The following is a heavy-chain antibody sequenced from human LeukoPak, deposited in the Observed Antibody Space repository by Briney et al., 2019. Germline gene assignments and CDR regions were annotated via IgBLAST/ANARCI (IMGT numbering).Heavy chain of an antibody. CDR2: ISSSSSYI. CDR1: GFTFSTYS. J-gene: IGHJ4*02. D-gene: IGHD1-26*01. V-gene: IGHV3-21*01. CDR3: ARTQSGSYGFDY. Sequence: GGSLRLSCAASGFTFSTYSMNWLRQAPGKGLEWVSSISSSSSYIYYADSVKGRFTISRDNAKNSLYLQMNSLRAEDTAVYYCARTQSGSYGFDYWGQGTLVTVSS.